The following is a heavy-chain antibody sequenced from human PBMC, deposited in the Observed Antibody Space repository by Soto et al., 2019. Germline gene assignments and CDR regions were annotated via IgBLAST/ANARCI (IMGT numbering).Heavy chain of an antibody. J-gene: IGHJ4*02. V-gene: IGHV2-5*01. Sequence: ITLEESGPTLVKPTETLTLTCTFSGFSLTTGVGVGWFRQPPGKALEWLALVYWYDDKHYTPSLMSRLTITKDISKGQVVLTMTNMDPVDTATYYCATLTADFWGPGTMVTVSS. CDR2: VYWYDDK. CDR3: ATLTADF. CDR1: GFSLTTGVG.